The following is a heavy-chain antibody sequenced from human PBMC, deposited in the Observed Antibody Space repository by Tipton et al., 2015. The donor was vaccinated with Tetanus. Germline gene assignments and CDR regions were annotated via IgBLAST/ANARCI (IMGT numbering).Heavy chain of an antibody. CDR3: ARRGSNRIAVPGVDY. J-gene: IGHJ4*02. CDR2: INHSGGT. D-gene: IGHD6-19*01. CDR1: GGAFSGYY. V-gene: IGHV4-34*01. Sequence: TLSLTCAVSGGAFSGYYWSWIRQSPGEGLEWIGAINHSGGTNYNPSLRSRVTMSIDTSQKQVSLKLSSGTAADTAVYYCARRGSNRIAVPGVDYWGQGTLVTVSS.